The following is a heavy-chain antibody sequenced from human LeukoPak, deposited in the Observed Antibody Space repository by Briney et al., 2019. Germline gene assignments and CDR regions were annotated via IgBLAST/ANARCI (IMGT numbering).Heavy chain of an antibody. V-gene: IGHV3-48*01. CDR2: ISSSSSTI. Sequence: SGGSLRLSCAASGFTFSSYSMNWVRQAPGKGLEWVSYISSSSSTIYYADSVKGRFTISRDNAKNSLYLQMNSLRAEDTAVYYCAKENDFWSGSPGAFDIWGQGTMVTVSS. J-gene: IGHJ3*02. D-gene: IGHD3-3*01. CDR1: GFTFSSYS. CDR3: AKENDFWSGSPGAFDI.